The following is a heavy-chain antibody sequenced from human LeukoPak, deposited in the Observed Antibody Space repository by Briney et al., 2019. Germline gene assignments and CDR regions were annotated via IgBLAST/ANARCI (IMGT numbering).Heavy chain of an antibody. CDR2: VFSRGTT. CDR3: ARSWGANWELQGQFDS. D-gene: IGHD3-16*01. V-gene: IGHV4-59*08. Sequence: SDTLSLTCTVSGASMNNYYWSWIRQSPEKGLEWLGFVFSRGTTNLNPSFKSRLIMSIDTSKNQFSLRLSSVTAADTAVYFCARSWGANWELQGQFDSWGQGRLVSVSS. J-gene: IGHJ4*02. CDR1: GASMNNYY.